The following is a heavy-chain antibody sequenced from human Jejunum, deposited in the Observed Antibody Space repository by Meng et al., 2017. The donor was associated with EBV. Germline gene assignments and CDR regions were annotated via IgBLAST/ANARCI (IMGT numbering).Heavy chain of an antibody. Sequence: VHIVQSGAEVKASVAAVKLSCHASGYISTDFALHWLRQAPGQSPEWMTWINPGTGGRQFSHKFQGRVTITSDTSASTVYMELSGLRSEDTAMYYCARELGGRFNYWGQGTLVTVSS. J-gene: IGHJ4*01. CDR1: GYISTDFA. CDR3: ARELGGRFNY. V-gene: IGHV1-3*01. D-gene: IGHD1-26*01. CDR2: INPGTGGR.